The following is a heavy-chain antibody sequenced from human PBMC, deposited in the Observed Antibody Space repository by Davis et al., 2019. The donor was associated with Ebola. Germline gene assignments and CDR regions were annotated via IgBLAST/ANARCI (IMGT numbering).Heavy chain of an antibody. J-gene: IGHJ4*02. Sequence: GESLKISCAASGFTLSRYEMIWVRQAPGKGLEWVSYISSSGRIIYYAESVKGRFTISRDNAKNSLHLQMNSLRVEDTAMYYCVSLLHWGQGARVTVSS. CDR3: VSLLH. CDR1: GFTLSRYE. CDR2: ISSSGRII. V-gene: IGHV3-48*03.